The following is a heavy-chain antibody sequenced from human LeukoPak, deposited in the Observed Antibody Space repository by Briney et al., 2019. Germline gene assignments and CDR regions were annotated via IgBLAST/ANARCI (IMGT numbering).Heavy chain of an antibody. D-gene: IGHD4-23*01. CDR1: GGTLSSYA. CDR2: IIPIFGTA. CDR3: ARGDYGGNENFDY. V-gene: IGHV1-69*13. Sequence: SVKVSCKASGGTLSSYAISWVRQAPGQGLEWMGGIIPIFGTANYAQKFQGRVTITADESTSTAYMELSSLRSEDTAVYYCARGDYGGNENFDYWGQGTLVTVSS. J-gene: IGHJ4*02.